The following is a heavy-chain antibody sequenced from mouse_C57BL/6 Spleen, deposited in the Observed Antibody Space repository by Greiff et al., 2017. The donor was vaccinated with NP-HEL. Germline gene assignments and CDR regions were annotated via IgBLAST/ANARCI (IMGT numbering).Heavy chain of an antibody. J-gene: IGHJ2*01. CDR2: INPNNGGT. D-gene: IGHD1-1*01. Sequence: EVQLQQSGPELVKPGASVKISCKASGYTFTDYYMNWVKQSHGKSLEWIGDINPNNGGTSYNQKFKGKATLTVDKSSSTAYMELRSLTSEDSAVYYCAVYCYGSSSHYFDYWGQGTTLTVSS. V-gene: IGHV1-26*01. CDR3: AVYCYGSSSHYFDY. CDR1: GYTFTDYY.